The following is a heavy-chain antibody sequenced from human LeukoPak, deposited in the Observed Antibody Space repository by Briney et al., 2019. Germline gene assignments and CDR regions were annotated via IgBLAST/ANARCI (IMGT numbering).Heavy chain of an antibody. Sequence: SGTLSLTCAVSGGSISSGGYYWSWIRQPPGKGLEWIGYIYHSGSTYYNPSLKSRVTISVDRSKNQFSLKLSSVTAADTAVYYCARANLYCSSTSCYPFDPWGQGTLVTVSS. D-gene: IGHD2-2*01. CDR1: GGSISSGGYY. V-gene: IGHV4-30-2*01. J-gene: IGHJ5*02. CDR3: ARANLYCSSTSCYPFDP. CDR2: IYHSGST.